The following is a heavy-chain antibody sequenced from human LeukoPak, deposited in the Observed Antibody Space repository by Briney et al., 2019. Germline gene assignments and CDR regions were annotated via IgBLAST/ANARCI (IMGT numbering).Heavy chain of an antibody. CDR3: ARDWHYYDSSGYLRYYFDY. D-gene: IGHD3-22*01. CDR1: GGTFSSYA. J-gene: IGHJ4*02. CDR2: IIPILGIA. V-gene: IGHV1-69*10. Sequence: SVKVSCKASGGTFSSYAISWVRQAPGQGLEWMGGIIPILGIANYAQKFQGRVTITADKSTSTAYMELSSLRSEDTAVYYCARDWHYYDSSGYLRYYFDYWGQGTLVTVSS.